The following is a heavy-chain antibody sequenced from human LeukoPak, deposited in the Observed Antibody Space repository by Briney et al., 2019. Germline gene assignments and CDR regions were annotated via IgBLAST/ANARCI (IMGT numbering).Heavy chain of an antibody. Sequence: PSETLSLTCTVSGGSISSYYWSWIRQPPGKGLEWIGYISYSGSTDYNPSLKSRVTISVDTSKNQFSLKLTSVTAADTAVYYCASGVGGWYFDYWGQGALVTVSS. CDR3: ASGVGGWYFDY. CDR2: ISYSGST. V-gene: IGHV4-59*08. CDR1: GGSISSYY. D-gene: IGHD6-19*01. J-gene: IGHJ4*02.